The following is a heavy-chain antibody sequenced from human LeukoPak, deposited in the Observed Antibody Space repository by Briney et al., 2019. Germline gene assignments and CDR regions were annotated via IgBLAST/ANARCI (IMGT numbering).Heavy chain of an antibody. J-gene: IGHJ2*01. V-gene: IGHV3-21*01. Sequence: PGGSLRLSCAASGFTFSSYSMNWVRQAPGKGLEWVSSISSSSSYIYYADSVKGRFTISRDNAKNSLYLQMNSLRAEDTAVYYCARDSPESDWYFDLWGRGTLVTVSS. CDR3: ARDSPESDWYFDL. CDR1: GFTFSSYS. CDR2: ISSSSSYI.